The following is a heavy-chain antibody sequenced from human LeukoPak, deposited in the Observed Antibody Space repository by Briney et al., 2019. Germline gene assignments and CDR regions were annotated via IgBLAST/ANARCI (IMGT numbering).Heavy chain of an antibody. CDR1: GFTVSSNC. Sequence: GGSLRLSCAASGFTVSSNCMSWVRQGPGKGLECVSVISNDGDTYYADSVKGRFTISRDNAKNSLYLQMNSLRAEDTAVYYCARDEYSSSSGAYYFDYWGQGTLVTVSS. CDR2: ISNDGDT. D-gene: IGHD6-6*01. V-gene: IGHV3-66*01. J-gene: IGHJ4*02. CDR3: ARDEYSSSSGAYYFDY.